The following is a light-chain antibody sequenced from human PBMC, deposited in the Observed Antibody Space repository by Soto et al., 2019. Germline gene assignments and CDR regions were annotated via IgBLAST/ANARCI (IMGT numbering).Light chain of an antibody. CDR1: QSLINF. CDR3: QQRSNWPDA. Sequence: IVLTQSPATLSLSPGERPTLSCRASQSLINFVAWYQHKPGQPPRLLIYDASKRATGIPTRFSGSGSGTDFTLTISSLQPEDFAVYYCQQRSNWPDAFGQGTRLEIK. J-gene: IGKJ5*01. V-gene: IGKV3-11*01. CDR2: DAS.